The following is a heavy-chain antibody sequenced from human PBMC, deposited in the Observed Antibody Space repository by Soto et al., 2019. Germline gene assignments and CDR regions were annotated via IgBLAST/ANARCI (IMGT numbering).Heavy chain of an antibody. D-gene: IGHD1-26*01. Sequence: SETLSLTCAVYGGSFSAYYWSWVRQPPGKGLEWIGEIIHSEGTKYNPSLKSRVTISVDTSKNQFSLKLISVTAADTAVYYCARQRPTDGRWEFANYYGMDVWGQGTPVTVSS. V-gene: IGHV4-34*12. CDR1: GGSFSAYY. J-gene: IGHJ6*02. CDR3: ARQRPTDGRWEFANYYGMDV. CDR2: IIHSEGT.